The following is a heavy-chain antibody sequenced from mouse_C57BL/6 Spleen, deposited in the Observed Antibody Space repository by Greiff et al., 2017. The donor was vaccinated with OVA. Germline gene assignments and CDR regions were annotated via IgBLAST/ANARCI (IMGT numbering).Heavy chain of an antibody. CDR2: IYPGDGDT. D-gene: IGHD2-14*01. V-gene: IGHV1-82*01. J-gene: IGHJ3*01. CDR1: GYAFSSSW. CDR3: ARADRAWFAY. Sequence: QVQLKQSGPELVKPGASVKISCKASGYAFSSSWMNWVKQRPGKGLEWIGRIYPGDGDTNFNGKFKGKATLTADKSSSTAYMQLSSLTSEDSAVYVCARADRAWFAYWGQGTLVTVSA.